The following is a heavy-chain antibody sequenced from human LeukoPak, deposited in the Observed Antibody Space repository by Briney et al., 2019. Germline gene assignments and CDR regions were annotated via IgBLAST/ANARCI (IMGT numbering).Heavy chain of an antibody. Sequence: SSETLSLTCTVSGGSISSYYWSWIRQPAGKGLEWIGRIYISGSGSTNYNPSLKSRVTMSVDTSKNQFSLKLSSVTAADTAVYYCARDKRVAVAGTYIYYYYTDVWGNGTTVTISS. CDR3: ARDKRVAVAGTYIYYYYTDV. J-gene: IGHJ6*03. CDR2: IYISGSGST. D-gene: IGHD6-19*01. V-gene: IGHV4-4*07. CDR1: GGSISSYY.